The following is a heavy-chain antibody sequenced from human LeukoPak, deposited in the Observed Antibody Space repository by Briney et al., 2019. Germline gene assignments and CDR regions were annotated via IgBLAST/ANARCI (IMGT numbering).Heavy chain of an antibody. CDR1: GGSISSYY. D-gene: IGHD2-2*01. Sequence: SETLSLTCTVSGGSISSYYWSWIRQPAGKGLEWIGRIYTSGSTNYNPSLKSRVTMSVDTSKNQFSLKLSSVTAADTAVYYCARTSVNCSSTSCYYYYYMDVWGKGTTVTVSS. CDR3: ARTSVNCSSTSCYYYYYMDV. V-gene: IGHV4-4*07. J-gene: IGHJ6*03. CDR2: IYTSGST.